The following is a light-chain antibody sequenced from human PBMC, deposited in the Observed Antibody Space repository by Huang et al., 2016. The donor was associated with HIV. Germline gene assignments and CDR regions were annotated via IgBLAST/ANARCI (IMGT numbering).Light chain of an antibody. CDR1: QGIGNH. Sequence: DIQMTQSPSAMSASVGDRVTITCRASQGIGNHLAWFQQKPGKVPKRLIYGASSLQSGVPSRFSGSGSGTEFTLTISSLKPEDFATYYCLQHNSYPLTFGGGTKVEIK. J-gene: IGKJ4*01. CDR2: GAS. V-gene: IGKV1-17*03. CDR3: LQHNSYPLT.